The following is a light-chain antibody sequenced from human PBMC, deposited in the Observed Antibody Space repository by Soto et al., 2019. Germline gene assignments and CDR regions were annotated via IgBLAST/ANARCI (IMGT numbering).Light chain of an antibody. J-gene: IGKJ1*01. CDR1: QSISTW. CDR3: QQYDTYACT. Sequence: DIQMTQSPPTLSASVGDSVTITCLASQSISTWLAWYQQKPGKAPKLLIYKAFSLESGVPSRFSGSGSGTEFSLTISSLQPDDFATYSCQQYDTYACTFGQGTKVEIK. V-gene: IGKV1-5*03. CDR2: KAF.